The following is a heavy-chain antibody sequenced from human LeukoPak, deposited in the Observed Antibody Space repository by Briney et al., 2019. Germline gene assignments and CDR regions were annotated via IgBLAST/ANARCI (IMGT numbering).Heavy chain of an antibody. J-gene: IGHJ6*02. Sequence: GASVKVSCKASGYTFTSYDINWVRQATGQGLEWMGWMNPNSGNTGYAQKFQGRVTMTRNTSISTAYMELSSLRSEDTAVYYCARDGSGPPYYYYYGMDVWGQGTTVTVSS. CDR1: GYTFTSYD. V-gene: IGHV1-8*01. CDR2: MNPNSGNT. CDR3: ARDGSGPPYYYYYGMDV. D-gene: IGHD6-25*01.